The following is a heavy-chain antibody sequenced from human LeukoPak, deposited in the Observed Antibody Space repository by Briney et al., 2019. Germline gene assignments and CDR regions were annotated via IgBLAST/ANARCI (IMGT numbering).Heavy chain of an antibody. J-gene: IGHJ4*02. V-gene: IGHV1-46*01. D-gene: IGHD3-22*01. Sequence: ASVKVSRKASGYTFTSYYMHWVRQAPGQGLEWMGIINPSGGSTSYAQKFQGRVTMTRDTSTSTVYMELSSLRSEDTAVYYCARAPLQIVAQDYWGQGTLVTVSS. CDR2: INPSGGST. CDR3: ARAPLQIVAQDY. CDR1: GYTFTSYY.